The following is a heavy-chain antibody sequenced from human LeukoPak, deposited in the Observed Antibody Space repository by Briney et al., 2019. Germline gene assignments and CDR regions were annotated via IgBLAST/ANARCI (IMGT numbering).Heavy chain of an antibody. CDR2: INWNGGST. Sequence: PGGSLRLSCAASGFTFDDYGMSWLRHAPGKGLEWVSGINWNGGSTGYADSVKGRFTISRDNSKNTLYLQMNSLRAEDTAVYYCAKDRSGSLELSAFDIWGQGTMVTVSS. CDR3: AKDRSGSLELSAFDI. D-gene: IGHD1-26*01. CDR1: GFTFDDYG. V-gene: IGHV3-20*04. J-gene: IGHJ3*02.